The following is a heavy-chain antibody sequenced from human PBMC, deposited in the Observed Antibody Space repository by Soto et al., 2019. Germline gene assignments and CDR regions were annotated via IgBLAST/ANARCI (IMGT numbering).Heavy chain of an antibody. V-gene: IGHV1-69*01. D-gene: IGHD1-26*01. CDR3: ARAADTVAYSGSYILDY. J-gene: IGHJ4*02. CDR2: IIPIFGTA. CDR1: GGTFSSYA. Sequence: QVQLVQSGAEVKKPGSSVKVSCKASGGTFSSYAISWVRQAPGQGLEWMGGIIPIFGTANYAQKFQGRVTITADESTSTAYMELSSLRSEDTAVYYCARAADTVAYSGSYILDYWGQGTLVTVSS.